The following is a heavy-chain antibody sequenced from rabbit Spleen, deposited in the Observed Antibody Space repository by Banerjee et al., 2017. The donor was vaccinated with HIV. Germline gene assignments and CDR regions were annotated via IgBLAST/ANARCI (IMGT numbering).Heavy chain of an antibody. V-gene: IGHV1S40*01. CDR1: GFSFSSRYY. D-gene: IGHD2-1*01. J-gene: IGHJ4*01. Sequence: QSLEESGGDLVKPGASLTLTCTASGFSFSSRYYMCWVRQAPGKGLECIACIYAGSSGSTYYANWAKGRFTISKTSSTTVTLQMTSLTVADTATYFCARGSATMTMVITGYYLNLWGQGTLVTVS. CDR2: IYAGSSGST. CDR3: ARGSATMTMVITGYYLNL.